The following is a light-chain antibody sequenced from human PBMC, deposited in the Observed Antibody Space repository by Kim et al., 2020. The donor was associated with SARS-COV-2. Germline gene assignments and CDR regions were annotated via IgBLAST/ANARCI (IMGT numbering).Light chain of an antibody. CDR3: QKYRGAPFT. V-gene: IGKV3-15*01. Sequence: APLPLLSLQSINGNIQLSQHQPGEAASVVDNVATTSPAGIPSRFSGSGSGTEFTLTISSLQSEDFATYYCQKYRGAPFTFGEGTKVDIK. CDR1: QSINGN. J-gene: IGKJ4*02. CDR2: VAT.